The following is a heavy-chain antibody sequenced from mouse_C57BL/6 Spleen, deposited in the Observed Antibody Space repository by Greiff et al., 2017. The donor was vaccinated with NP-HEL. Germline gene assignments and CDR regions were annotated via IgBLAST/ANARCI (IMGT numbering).Heavy chain of an antibody. CDR3: ARVGYYGNYVYYAMDY. D-gene: IGHD2-1*01. Sequence: ESGPGLVKPSQSLSLTCSVTGYSITSGYYWNWIRQFPGNKLEWMGYIRYDGSNNYNPSLKNRISITRDTSKNQFFLKLNSVTTEDTATEYCARVGYYGNYVYYAMDYWGQGTSVTVSS. CDR1: GYSITSGYY. V-gene: IGHV3-6*01. CDR2: IRYDGSN. J-gene: IGHJ4*01.